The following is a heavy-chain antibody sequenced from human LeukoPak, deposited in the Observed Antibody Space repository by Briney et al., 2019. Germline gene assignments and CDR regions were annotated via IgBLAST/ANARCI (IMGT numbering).Heavy chain of an antibody. Sequence: PGGSLRLSCAASGFTFSNYAMSWVRQAPGKGLEWVSAISGSGGSTYYADSVKGRFTISRDNSKNTLYLQMNSLRAEDTAVYYCAKDREAFYYDSSTYYPYYFDYWGQGTLVTVSP. CDR3: AKDREAFYYDSSTYYPYYFDY. CDR2: ISGSGGST. D-gene: IGHD3-22*01. J-gene: IGHJ4*02. V-gene: IGHV3-23*01. CDR1: GFTFSNYA.